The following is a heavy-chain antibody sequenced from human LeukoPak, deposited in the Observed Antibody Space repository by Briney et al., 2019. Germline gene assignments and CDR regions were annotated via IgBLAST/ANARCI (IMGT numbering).Heavy chain of an antibody. D-gene: IGHD5-24*01. CDR1: GFTFRSYN. CDR2: ITGGSTTI. CDR3: AKDKRVRDGYNGLFDY. J-gene: IGHJ4*02. V-gene: IGHV3-48*01. Sequence: PGGSLRLSCAASGFTFRSYNMNWVRQAPGKGLEWVSYITGGSTTIYYADSVKGRFTISRDNSKNTLNLQMNSLRVEDTAIYYCAKDKRVRDGYNGLFDYWGQGTLVTVSS.